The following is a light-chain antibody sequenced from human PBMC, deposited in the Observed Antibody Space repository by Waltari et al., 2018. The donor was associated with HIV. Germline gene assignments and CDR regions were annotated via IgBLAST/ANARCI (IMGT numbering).Light chain of an antibody. CDR1: SSNIGNNY. CDR2: ANH. CDR3: GTWDSSLSAV. J-gene: IGLJ3*02. V-gene: IGLV1-51*01. Sequence: QSVLTQPPSVSAAPGQKVTISCSGSSSNIGNNYVSWYQQLPGTAPKLPIYANHKRPSVIPDRFSGAKSGTSATLGITGLQTGDEADYYCGTWDSSLSAVFGGGTKLTVL.